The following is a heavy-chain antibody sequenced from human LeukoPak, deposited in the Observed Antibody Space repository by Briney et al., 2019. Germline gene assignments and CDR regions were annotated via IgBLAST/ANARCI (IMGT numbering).Heavy chain of an antibody. V-gene: IGHV1-2*02. CDR1: GYSFTGYY. CDR2: INPNRGDT. Sequence: ASVTVSCKTSGYSFTGYYMHWVRQAPGQGLEWMGWINPNRGDTNYAQRFQGRVTMTRDTSISTAYMELSRLTSDDTAVYFCARYLSGYPDYWGQGTLVTVSS. J-gene: IGHJ4*02. D-gene: IGHD3-22*01. CDR3: ARYLSGYPDY.